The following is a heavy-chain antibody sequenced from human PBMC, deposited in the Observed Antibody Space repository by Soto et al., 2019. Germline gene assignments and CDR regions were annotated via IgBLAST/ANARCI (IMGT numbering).Heavy chain of an antibody. D-gene: IGHD7-27*01. J-gene: IGHJ1*01. CDR3: VRDSWGVHH. Sequence: EVQLLESGGGLVQPGGSLRLSCAASGFTFGSYWMHWVRQAPGKGLMFVSQINDDGSSTIYADSVKGRFTTSRDNAKNTLFLQMNSLRAEDTAVYFCVRDSWGVHHWGQGTLVTVSS. CDR1: GFTFGSYW. CDR2: INDDGSST. V-gene: IGHV3-74*01.